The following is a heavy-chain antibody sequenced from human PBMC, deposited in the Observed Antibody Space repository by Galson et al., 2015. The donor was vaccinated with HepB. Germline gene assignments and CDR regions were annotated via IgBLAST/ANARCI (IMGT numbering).Heavy chain of an antibody. Sequence: SVKVSCKASGGTFSSYAISWVRQAPGQGLEWMGGIIPIFGTANYAQKFQGRVTITADESTSTAYMELSSLRSEDTAVYYCARGGYCSSTSCPPADYMDVWGKGTTVTVSS. J-gene: IGHJ6*03. CDR2: IIPIFGTA. CDR1: GGTFSSYA. V-gene: IGHV1-69*13. D-gene: IGHD2-2*01. CDR3: ARGGYCSSTSCPPADYMDV.